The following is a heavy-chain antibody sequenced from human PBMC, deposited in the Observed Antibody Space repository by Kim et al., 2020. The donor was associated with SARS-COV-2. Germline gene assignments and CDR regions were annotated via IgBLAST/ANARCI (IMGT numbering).Heavy chain of an antibody. J-gene: IGHJ6*02. CDR1: GGSISSYY. CDR2: IYYSGST. V-gene: IGHV4-59*13. D-gene: IGHD2-2*01. CDR3: ASNYCSSTSCYGLYYYGMDV. Sequence: SETLSLTCTVSGGSISSYYWSWIRQPPGKGLEWIGYIYYSGSTNYNPSLKSRVTISVDTSKNQFSLKLSSVTAADTAVYYCASNYCSSTSCYGLYYYGMDVWGQGTTVTVSS.